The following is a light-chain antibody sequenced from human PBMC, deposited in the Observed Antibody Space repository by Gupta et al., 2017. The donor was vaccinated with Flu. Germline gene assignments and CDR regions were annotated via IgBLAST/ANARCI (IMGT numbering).Light chain of an antibody. J-gene: IGLJ3*02. CDR1: SSDVGGYNY. V-gene: IGLV2-14*01. CDR2: EVS. CDR3: SSYTSSSTE. Sequence: QSXLTXPXSVSXSXXEXTPISCTGTSSDVGGYNYVSWYQQHPGKAPKLMIYEVSNRPSGVSNRFSGSKSGNTASLTISGLQAEDEADYYCSSYTSSSTEFGGGTKLTVL.